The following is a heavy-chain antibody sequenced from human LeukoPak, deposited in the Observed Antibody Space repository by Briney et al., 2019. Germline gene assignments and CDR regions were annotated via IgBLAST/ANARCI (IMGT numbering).Heavy chain of an antibody. CDR2: INSDGSST. J-gene: IGHJ4*02. CDR1: GFTFSSYW. V-gene: IGHV3-74*01. Sequence: GGSLRLSCAASGFTFSSYWMHWVRHAPGKGLVWVSRINSDGSSTSYADSVKGRFTISRDNAKNTLYLQMNSLRAEDTAVYYCATYSGSYSLDYWGQGTLVTVSS. D-gene: IGHD1-26*01. CDR3: ATYSGSYSLDY.